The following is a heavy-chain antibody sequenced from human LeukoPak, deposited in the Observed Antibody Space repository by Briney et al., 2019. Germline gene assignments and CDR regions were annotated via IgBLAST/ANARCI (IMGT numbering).Heavy chain of an antibody. CDR1: GGSINGDHW. Sequence: PSETLSLTCGVSGGSINGDHWWSWVRQSPGKGLEWIGEIYHSGRTNYSPSLKSRVTISVDKSKNQFSLKLSSVTAADTAVYYCARADGSSGYYDRGWSAFDIWGQGTMVTVSS. J-gene: IGHJ3*02. CDR3: ARADGSSGYYDRGWSAFDI. D-gene: IGHD3-22*01. V-gene: IGHV4-4*02. CDR2: IYHSGRT.